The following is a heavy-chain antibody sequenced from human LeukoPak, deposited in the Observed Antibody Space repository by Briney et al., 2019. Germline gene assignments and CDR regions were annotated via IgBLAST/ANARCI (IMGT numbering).Heavy chain of an antibody. Sequence: ASVRVSCKVSGYTLNELSLHWVRQIPGIGLEWMGGFDPEDAKTIYALKFQGRVTMTEDTSTDTAYMELSSLRLEDTAVYYCTTAPYYDVTGYPYYFEDWGQGTLVTVSS. V-gene: IGHV1-24*01. CDR1: GYTLNELS. CDR3: TTAPYYDVTGYPYYFED. J-gene: IGHJ4*02. CDR2: FDPEDAKT. D-gene: IGHD3-22*01.